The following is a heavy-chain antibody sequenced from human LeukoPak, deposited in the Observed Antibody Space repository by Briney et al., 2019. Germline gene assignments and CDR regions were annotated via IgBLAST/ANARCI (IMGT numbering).Heavy chain of an antibody. CDR3: AKGGVSVYYDIIAYCFDY. J-gene: IGHJ4*02. D-gene: IGHD3-22*01. Sequence: GGSLRLSCAASGFTFSSYAMSWVRQAPGKGLEWVSAISGSGGSTYYADSVKGRFTISRDNSKNTLYLEMNSLRAEDTAVYYCAKGGVSVYYDIIAYCFDYGGQGPLVTVTP. CDR2: ISGSGGST. CDR1: GFTFSSYA. V-gene: IGHV3-23*01.